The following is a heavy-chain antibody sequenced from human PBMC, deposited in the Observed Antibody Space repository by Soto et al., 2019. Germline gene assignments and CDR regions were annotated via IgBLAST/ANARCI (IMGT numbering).Heavy chain of an antibody. CDR1: GGSISSYY. D-gene: IGHD3-3*01. J-gene: IGHJ4*02. Sequence: PSETLSLTCTVSGGSISSYYWSWIRQPPGKGLEWVGYIYYSGSTNYNPSLKSRVTISVDTSKNQFSLKLSSVTAADTAVYYCARVSADFWSGYPIFDFDYWGQGTLVTVSS. CDR2: IYYSGST. V-gene: IGHV4-59*01. CDR3: ARVSADFWSGYPIFDFDY.